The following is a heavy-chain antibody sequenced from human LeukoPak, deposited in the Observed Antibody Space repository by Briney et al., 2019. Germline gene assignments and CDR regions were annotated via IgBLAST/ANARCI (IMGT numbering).Heavy chain of an antibody. V-gene: IGHV3-23*01. D-gene: IGHD4-11*01. CDR2: IIDNGAGT. J-gene: IGHJ6*03. Sequence: PGGSLRLSCAASGFTFSGYAMSWVRQAPGKGLEGVSTIIDNGAGTYYADSVKGRFTISRDNSKNTLYLQMNSLRAEDTAVYYCAKGRSHPVKIYYMDVWGKGTTDTVSS. CDR1: GFTFSGYA. CDR3: AKGRSHPVKIYYMDV.